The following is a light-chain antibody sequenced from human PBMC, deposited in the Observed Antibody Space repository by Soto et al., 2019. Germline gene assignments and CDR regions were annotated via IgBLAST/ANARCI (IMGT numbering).Light chain of an antibody. CDR3: QQYNKWPYT. CDR2: AAS. Sequence: EIVMTQSPVTLSVSPGERATLSCRASQRLSSNLAWYQQKPGQAPSLLIYAASTRATGIPARFSGGGSGTEFTLSISSLMSEDFAVYYCQQYNKWPYTFGQGTKVDIK. CDR1: QRLSSN. V-gene: IGKV3-15*01. J-gene: IGKJ2*01.